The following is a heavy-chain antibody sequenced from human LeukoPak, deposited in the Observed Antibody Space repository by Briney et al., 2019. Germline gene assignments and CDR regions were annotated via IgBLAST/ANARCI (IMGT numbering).Heavy chain of an antibody. CDR1: GYTFTGYY. D-gene: IGHD3-10*01. J-gene: IGHJ4*02. Sequence: GASVKVSCKASGYTFTGYYMHWVRQAPGQGLEWMGWINPNSGGTNYAQKFQGRVTMTRDTSISTAYMELSRLRSDDTAVYYRARDPYGSGSYYDDYWGQGTLVTVSS. V-gene: IGHV1-2*02. CDR3: ARDPYGSGSYYDDY. CDR2: INPNSGGT.